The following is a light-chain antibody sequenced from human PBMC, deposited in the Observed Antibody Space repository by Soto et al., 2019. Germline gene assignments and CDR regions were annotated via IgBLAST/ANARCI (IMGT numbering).Light chain of an antibody. V-gene: IGKV4-1*01. CDR1: RSVLYPSDKRNY. J-gene: IGKJ2*01. CDR3: QQYYETPHT. Sequence: DIVMTQSPDSLAVSLGVRATITCKSSRSVLYPSDKRNYLAWYQQKPGQPPKLLLYWASTRESGVPARFTGSGSGLDFTLTINSLQAGDVALYFCQQYYETPHTFGQGTKLEL. CDR2: WAS.